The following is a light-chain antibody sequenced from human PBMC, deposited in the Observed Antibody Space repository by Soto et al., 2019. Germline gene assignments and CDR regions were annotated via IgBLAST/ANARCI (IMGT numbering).Light chain of an antibody. Sequence: QSVLTQPASVSGSPGQSITISCTGTSSDVGGYNYVSWYQQHPGKAPKLMIYEVNYRPSGVSNRFSGSKSGNTASLTISRLQAEDETDYYCSSYTSSSTGVFGNGTKVTAL. J-gene: IGLJ1*01. CDR2: EVN. CDR1: SSDVGGYNY. V-gene: IGLV2-14*01. CDR3: SSYTSSSTGV.